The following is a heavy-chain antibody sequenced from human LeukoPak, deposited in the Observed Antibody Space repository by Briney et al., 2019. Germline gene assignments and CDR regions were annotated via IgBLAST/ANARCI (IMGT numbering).Heavy chain of an antibody. D-gene: IGHD6-19*01. V-gene: IGHV3-53*01. CDR2: IYSGGST. J-gene: IGHJ4*02. CDR1: GFTVSSNY. Sequence: GGSLRLSCAASGFTVSSNYMSWVRQAPGKGLEWVSVIYSGGSTYYADSVKGRFTISRDNSKNTLYLQMNSLRAEDTAVYYCARRVSSGWFLDYWGQGTLVTVSS. CDR3: ARRVSSGWFLDY.